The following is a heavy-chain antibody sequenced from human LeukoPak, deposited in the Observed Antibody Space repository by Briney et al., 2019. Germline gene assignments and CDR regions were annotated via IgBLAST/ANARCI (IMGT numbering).Heavy chain of an antibody. V-gene: IGHV3-30*02. CDR1: GFTFSSYG. J-gene: IGHJ4*02. CDR2: IRYDGSNK. D-gene: IGHD6-19*01. CDR3: AKDLFGWIRPDSSGWFHY. Sequence: QSGGSLRLSCAASGFTFSSYGMHWVRQAPGKGLEWVAFIRYDGSNKYYADSVKGRFTVSRDNSKNTLYLQMNSLRAEDTAVYYCAKDLFGWIRPDSSGWFHYWGQGTLVTVSS.